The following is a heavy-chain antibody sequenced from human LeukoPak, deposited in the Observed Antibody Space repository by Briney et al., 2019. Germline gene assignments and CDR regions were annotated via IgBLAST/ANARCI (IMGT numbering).Heavy chain of an antibody. CDR2: ISYDGSNK. J-gene: IGHJ6*02. Sequence: GGSLRLSCAASGFTFSSYGMHWVRQAPGKGLEWVAVISYDGSNKYYADSVKGRFTISRDNSKNTLYLQMNSLRAEDTAVYYCAKGPSNPDYYYYGMDVWGQGTTVTVSS. CDR1: GFTFSSYG. D-gene: IGHD4-11*01. V-gene: IGHV3-30*18. CDR3: AKGPSNPDYYYYGMDV.